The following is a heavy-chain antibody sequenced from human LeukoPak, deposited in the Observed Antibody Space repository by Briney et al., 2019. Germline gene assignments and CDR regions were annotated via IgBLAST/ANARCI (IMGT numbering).Heavy chain of an antibody. CDR3: AKDHYSSSWQGFDY. CDR1: GFTFSSYE. Sequence: GGSLRLSCAASGFTFSSYEMNWVRQAPGKGLEWVSYISSSGSTIYYADSVKGRFTISRDNSKNTLYLQMNSLGAEDTAVYYCAKDHYSSSWQGFDYWGQGTLVTVSS. J-gene: IGHJ4*02. V-gene: IGHV3-48*03. D-gene: IGHD6-13*01. CDR2: ISSSGSTI.